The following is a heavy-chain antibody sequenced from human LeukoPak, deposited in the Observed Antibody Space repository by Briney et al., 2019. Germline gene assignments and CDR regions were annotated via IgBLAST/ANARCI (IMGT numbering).Heavy chain of an antibody. J-gene: IGHJ6*03. Sequence: GASVKVSCKASGGTFSSYTISWVRRAPGQGLEWMGRIIPILGIANYAQKFQGRVTITADKSTSTAYMELSSLRAEDTAVYYCARSYSSSSHPYYYYMDVWGKGTMVTVSS. CDR2: IIPILGIA. CDR3: ARSYSSSSHPYYYYMDV. D-gene: IGHD6-6*01. V-gene: IGHV1-69*02. CDR1: GGTFSSYT.